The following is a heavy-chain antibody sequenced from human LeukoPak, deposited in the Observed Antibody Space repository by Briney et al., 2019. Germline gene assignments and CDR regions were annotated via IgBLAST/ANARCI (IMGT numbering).Heavy chain of an antibody. CDR2: ISSSSSYI. J-gene: IGHJ5*02. CDR3: ARDAEWFDP. V-gene: IGHV3-21*01. CDR1: GFTFSSYS. Sequence: NPGGSLRLSCAASGFTFSSYSMNWVRQAPGKGLEWVSSISSSSSYIYSADSVKGRFTISRDNAKNSLYLQMNSLRAEDTAVYYCARDAEWFDPWGQGTLVTVSS.